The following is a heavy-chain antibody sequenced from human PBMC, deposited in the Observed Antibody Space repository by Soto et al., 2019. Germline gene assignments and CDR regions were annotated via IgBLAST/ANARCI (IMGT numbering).Heavy chain of an antibody. Sequence: EVQLLESGGGLVQPGGFLRLSCAASGFTFSSYAMSWVRQAPGKGLEWVSAISGSGGSTYYADSVKGRFTISRDNSKNTLYLQRNSLRAEDTTVYYCAKDAISGSYSVFHYFDYWGQGTLVTVSS. CDR1: GFTFSSYA. CDR3: AKDAISGSYSVFHYFDY. J-gene: IGHJ4*02. D-gene: IGHD1-26*01. CDR2: ISGSGGST. V-gene: IGHV3-23*01.